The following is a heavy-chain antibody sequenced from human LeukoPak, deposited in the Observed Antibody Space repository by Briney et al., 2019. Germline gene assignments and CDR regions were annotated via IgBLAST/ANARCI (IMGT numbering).Heavy chain of an antibody. CDR3: AKDVDCHSGHFYARQWYFDV. J-gene: IGHJ2*01. V-gene: IGHV3-23*01. Sequence: GGSLRLSCTASGFIFNNYALTWVRQAPGEGLEWVSVLSGPGTTTYYADAVKGRFNNSRDNSKDTLYLQMNSLRVEDTAMYYCAKDVDCHSGHFYARQWYFDVWGRGALVTVSS. CDR2: LSGPGTTT. CDR1: GFIFNNYA. D-gene: IGHD1-26*01.